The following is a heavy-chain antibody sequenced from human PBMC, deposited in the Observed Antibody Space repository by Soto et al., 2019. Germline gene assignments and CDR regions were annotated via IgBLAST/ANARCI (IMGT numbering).Heavy chain of an antibody. CDR3: ARDSSPYYDFWSGFYTHFDY. Sequence: PGGSLRLSCAVSGFTFSRHWMHWVRQAPGKGLVWVSRINGDGSSTNYADSVKGRFTVSRDNAKNTLYLQMNSLRADDTAIYYCARDSSPYYDFWSGFYTHFDYWGKGALVTVSS. D-gene: IGHD3-3*01. V-gene: IGHV3-74*01. CDR1: GFTFSRHW. J-gene: IGHJ4*02. CDR2: INGDGSST.